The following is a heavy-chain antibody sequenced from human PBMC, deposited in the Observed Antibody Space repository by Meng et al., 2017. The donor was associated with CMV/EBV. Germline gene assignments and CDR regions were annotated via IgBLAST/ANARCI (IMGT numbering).Heavy chain of an antibody. D-gene: IGHD1-26*01. J-gene: IGHJ4*02. Sequence: EVQLLESGGNLVQPGGSLRLSCAASGFSFSNYAMTWVRQAPGRGLEWVSTISGRGDDTYYADSGKGRFTISRDNSKNTLYLQMNSLRADDTAVYYCAKDREPGDYWGQGTMVTVSS. CDR3: AKDREPGDY. V-gene: IGHV3-23*01. CDR1: GFSFSNYA. CDR2: ISGRGDDT.